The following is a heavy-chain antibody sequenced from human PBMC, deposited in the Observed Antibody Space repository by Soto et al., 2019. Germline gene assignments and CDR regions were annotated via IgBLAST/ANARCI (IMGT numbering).Heavy chain of an antibody. Sequence: ASVKVSCKASGYTFTDYFIHWVRPAPGQGLEWMGCLNPYSGGTNSAQNFQGRVTMTRDTSISTAYMELTSLRSDDTAVYYCVRDLTYPFYLDSWGEGTLVTV. CDR1: GYTFTDYF. CDR3: VRDLTYPFYLDS. J-gene: IGHJ4*02. V-gene: IGHV1-2*02. CDR2: LNPYSGGT.